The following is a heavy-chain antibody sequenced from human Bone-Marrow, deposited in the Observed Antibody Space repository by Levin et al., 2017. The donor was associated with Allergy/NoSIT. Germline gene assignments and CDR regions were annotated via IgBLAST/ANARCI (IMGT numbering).Heavy chain of an antibody. J-gene: IGHJ4*02. D-gene: IGHD5-18*01. Sequence: GESLKISCPVSGFSFDEYNMHWLRQVPGQRLEWVSLITWDSSDTYYADSVKGRFTISRDNSKNSLYLQMNSLRTEDTALYYCARDGDTGMVTLYYFDDWGQGTQVTVAS. CDR3: ARDGDTGMVTLYYFDD. V-gene: IGHV3-43*01. CDR2: ITWDSSDT. CDR1: GFSFDEYN.